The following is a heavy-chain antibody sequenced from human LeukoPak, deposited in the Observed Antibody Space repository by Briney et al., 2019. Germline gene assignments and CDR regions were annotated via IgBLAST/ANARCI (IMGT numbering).Heavy chain of an antibody. J-gene: IGHJ6*04. CDR1: GFSFSDYY. Sequence: GGSLRLSCAASGFSFSDYYMTWMRQPPGKGLEWVSYISSSGSTRYYADSVKGRFTISRDNAKNSLYLQMNSLRAEDTAVYYCAELGITMIGGVWGKGTTVTISS. CDR2: ISSSGSTR. CDR3: AELGITMIGGV. D-gene: IGHD3-10*02. V-gene: IGHV3-11*04.